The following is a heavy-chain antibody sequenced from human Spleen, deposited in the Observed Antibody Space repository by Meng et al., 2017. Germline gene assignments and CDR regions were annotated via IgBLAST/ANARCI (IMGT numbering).Heavy chain of an antibody. CDR2: INHSGST. CDR3: ARGKPRIAAAGPFGF. Sequence: SETLSLTCAVYGGSFSGYYWSWIRQPPGKGLEWIGEINHSGSTNYNPSLMSRVTTTVDTSKNQFSLKLSSVTAADTAVYYCARGKPRIAAAGPFGFWGQGTLVTVSS. D-gene: IGHD6-13*01. CDR1: GGSFSGYY. J-gene: IGHJ4*02. V-gene: IGHV4-34*01.